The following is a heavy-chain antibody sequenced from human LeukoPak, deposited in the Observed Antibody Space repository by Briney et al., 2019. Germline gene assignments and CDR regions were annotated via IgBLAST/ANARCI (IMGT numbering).Heavy chain of an antibody. CDR2: ISAYNGNT. D-gene: IGHD3-22*01. V-gene: IGHV1-18*01. Sequence: GASVKVSCKASGYTFTSYGISWVRQAPGQGLEWMGWISAYNGNTNYAQKLQGRVTMTTDTSTSTAYMELRSLRSDDTAVYYCARAMIVVVTRYYYYYMDVWGKGTTVTVSS. CDR1: GYTFTSYG. CDR3: ARAMIVVVTRYYYYYMDV. J-gene: IGHJ6*03.